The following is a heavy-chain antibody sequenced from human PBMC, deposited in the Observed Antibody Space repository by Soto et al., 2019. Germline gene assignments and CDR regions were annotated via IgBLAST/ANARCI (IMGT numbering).Heavy chain of an antibody. CDR1: GGTVASSHW. CDR3: AREIVTAGGNNYFDP. CDR2: VYHTGDN. V-gene: IGHV4-4*02. Sequence: QVQLQESGPRLVKPSGSLSLTCGVSGGTVASSHWWSWVRQYPGGGLEWIGNVYHTGDNNLNRSLQSRVTISVDKSNNQFSLRLNSLTAADTAVYFCAREIVTAGGNNYFDPWGPGTLVTVSS. J-gene: IGHJ5*02. D-gene: IGHD2-21*02.